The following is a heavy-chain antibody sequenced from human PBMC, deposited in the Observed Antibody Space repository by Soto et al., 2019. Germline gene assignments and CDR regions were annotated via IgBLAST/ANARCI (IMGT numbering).Heavy chain of an antibody. CDR1: GYTFTGYY. Sequence: ASVKGSCKASGYTFTGYYMHWVRQAPGQGLEWMGWINPNSGGTNYAQKFQGWVTMTRDTSISTAYMELSRLRSDDTAMYYCATTHPSYDSSGYPDYYYYGMDVWGQGTTVTVSS. CDR2: INPNSGGT. J-gene: IGHJ6*02. V-gene: IGHV1-2*04. CDR3: ATTHPSYDSSGYPDYYYYGMDV. D-gene: IGHD3-22*01.